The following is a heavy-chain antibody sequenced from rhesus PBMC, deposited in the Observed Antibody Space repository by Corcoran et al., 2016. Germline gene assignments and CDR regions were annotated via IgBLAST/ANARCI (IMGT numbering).Heavy chain of an antibody. CDR2: ITYSGST. V-gene: IGHV4-122*02. CDR3: ARRPGIVGTVRFDY. D-gene: IGHD5-24*01. CDR1: GYSISSGYS. J-gene: IGHJ4*01. Sequence: QVQLQESGPGLVKPSETLSLTCAVSGYSISSGYSWSWIRQPPGKGLEWIGYITYSGSTSYNPSLKSRVTISRDTSKNQFSLKLSSVTAADTAVYYCARRPGIVGTVRFDYWGQGVLVTVSS.